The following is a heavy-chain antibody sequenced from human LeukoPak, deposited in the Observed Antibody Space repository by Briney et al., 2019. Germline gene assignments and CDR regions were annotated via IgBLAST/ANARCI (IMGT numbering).Heavy chain of an antibody. V-gene: IGHV3-23*01. D-gene: IGHD1-26*01. Sequence: TGGSLRLSCVASGFSFSNYAMSWVRQAPGKGLEWVSGTSGSGSDTFYAESVKGRFTISRDNSENTLYLQMNSLRAEDTAVYYCAKGEVGATILEMGYWGQGTLVTVSS. CDR3: AKGEVGATILEMGY. CDR2: TSGSGSDT. J-gene: IGHJ4*02. CDR1: GFSFSNYA.